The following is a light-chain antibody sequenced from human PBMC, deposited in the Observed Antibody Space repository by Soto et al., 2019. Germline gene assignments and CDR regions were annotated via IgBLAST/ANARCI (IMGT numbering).Light chain of an antibody. V-gene: IGKV1-5*01. CDR1: QSISTW. CDR2: DAS. Sequence: DIQMTQSPPTLSASVGDRVTITCRDSQSISTWLAWFQQKPGKAPRLLIFDASSLDSGVPSRFSGSGSGTEFTLTISSLQPDDSASYYCQQYNTNSNTFGQGTKLEIK. CDR3: QQYNTNSNT. J-gene: IGKJ2*01.